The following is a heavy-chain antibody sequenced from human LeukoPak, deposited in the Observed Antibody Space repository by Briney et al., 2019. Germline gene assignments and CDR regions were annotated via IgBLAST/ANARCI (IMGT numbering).Heavy chain of an antibody. D-gene: IGHD4-17*01. V-gene: IGHV3-23*01. J-gene: IGHJ4*02. CDR3: APRPPTTVTTGGVDY. CDR1: GFTFSSYA. CDR2: ISGSGGST. Sequence: GGSLRLSCAASGFTFSSYAMSWVRQAPGKGLEWVSAISGSGGSTYYADSVKGRFTISRDNSKNTLYLQMNSLRAEGTAVYYCAPRPPTTVTTGGVDYWGQGTLVTVSS.